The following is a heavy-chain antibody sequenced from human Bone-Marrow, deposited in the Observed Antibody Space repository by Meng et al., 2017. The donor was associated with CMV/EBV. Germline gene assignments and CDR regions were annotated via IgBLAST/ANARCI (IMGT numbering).Heavy chain of an antibody. CDR3: AKASRSTGDRVGFDD. J-gene: IGHJ4*02. CDR1: GFTFSSYE. CDR2: ISGSGGST. D-gene: IGHD7-27*01. V-gene: IGHV3-23*01. Sequence: GESLKISCAASGFTFSSYEMNWVRQAPGKGLEWVSAISGSGGSTYYADSVKGRFTISRDNSKNTLYLQMNSLRAEDTAVYYCAKASRSTGDRVGFDDWGQGQRVNGAS.